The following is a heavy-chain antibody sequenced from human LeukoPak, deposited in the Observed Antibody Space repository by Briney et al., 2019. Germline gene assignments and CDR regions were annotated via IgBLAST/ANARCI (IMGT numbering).Heavy chain of an antibody. CDR1: GFTVRSNY. V-gene: IGHV3-66*02. D-gene: IGHD2-2*01. Sequence: GGSLRLSCAASGFTVRSNYMRWVRQAPGKGLEWVSVIYSGGSTSYADSVKGRFTISRDNSKNTLYLQMNSLRAEDTAVYYCARSRFFDVWGKGTTVTVSS. CDR3: ARSRFFDV. CDR2: IYSGGST. J-gene: IGHJ6*04.